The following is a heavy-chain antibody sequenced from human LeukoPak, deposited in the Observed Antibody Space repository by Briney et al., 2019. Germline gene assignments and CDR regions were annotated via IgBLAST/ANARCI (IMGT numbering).Heavy chain of an antibody. CDR1: GYTFISHG. D-gene: IGHD3-3*01. V-gene: IGHV1-18*01. CDR3: GRLRSIGASGHDASDM. Sequence: VASVTVSCKTSGYTFISHGITWFRQAPGQGLEWLGWISTFNGITNSAQSLQGRVTMTTDTSTSTAYMELRSLRSDDTAVYFCGRLRSIGASGHDASDMWGQGTMVTVSS. J-gene: IGHJ3*02. CDR2: ISTFNGIT.